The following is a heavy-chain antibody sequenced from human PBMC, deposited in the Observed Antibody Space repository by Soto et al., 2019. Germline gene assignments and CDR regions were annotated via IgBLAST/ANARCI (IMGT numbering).Heavy chain of an antibody. CDR3: ARIRDYYYGIDV. CDR2: IDWDDDK. J-gene: IGHJ6*02. CDR1: GFSLSTSGMR. V-gene: IGHV2-70*04. Sequence: SGPTLVNPTQPLTLTCPFSGFSLSTSGMRVSWIRQPPGKALEWLARIDWDDDKFYSTSMKTRLTISQDTAKNQVVLTMTNMDPVDTSTYYCARIRDYYYGIDVWGQGTTVTVSS.